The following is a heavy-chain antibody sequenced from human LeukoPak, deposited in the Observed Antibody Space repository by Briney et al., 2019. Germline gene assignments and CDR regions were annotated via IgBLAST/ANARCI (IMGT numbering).Heavy chain of an antibody. Sequence: PGGSLRLSCAASGFTFDDYGMSWVRQAPGKGLEWVSGINWNGGSTGYADSVKGRFTISRDNAKNTLYLQMNSLRAEDTAVYYCARDIEYYDILTGYFFGWGAFDIWGQGTMVTVSS. V-gene: IGHV3-20*04. CDR1: GFTFDDYG. D-gene: IGHD3-9*01. CDR2: INWNGGST. CDR3: ARDIEYYDILTGYFFGWGAFDI. J-gene: IGHJ3*02.